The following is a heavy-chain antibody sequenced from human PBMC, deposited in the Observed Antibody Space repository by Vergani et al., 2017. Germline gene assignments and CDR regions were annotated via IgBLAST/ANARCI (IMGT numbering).Heavy chain of an antibody. CDR2: IRNDGSVT. Sequence: EVQLMESGGGLVQPGGSLRLSCAVSGFPFSSYWMHWVRQAPGKGLVWVSRIRNDGSVTVYADSVKGRFTISIDSATNTLYLQMNNLRGDDTAVYYCARDLLKGLDVWAQGTTVTVSS. CDR1: GFPFSSYW. CDR3: ARDLLKGLDV. J-gene: IGHJ6*02. V-gene: IGHV3-74*01. D-gene: IGHD2-15*01.